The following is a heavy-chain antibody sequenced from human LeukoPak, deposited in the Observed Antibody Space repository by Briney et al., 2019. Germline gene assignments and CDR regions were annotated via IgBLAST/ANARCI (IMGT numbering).Heavy chain of an antibody. CDR1: GYTFTGYY. J-gene: IGHJ5*02. V-gene: IGHV1-2*02. CDR3: AIEMGYKVGEFGPFDP. D-gene: IGHD5-24*01. Sequence: GASVKVSCKASGYTFTGYYMHWVRQAPGQGLEWMGWINPNSGGTNYAQKFQGRVTMTRDTSISTAYMELSRLRSDDTAVYYCAIEMGYKVGEFGPFDPRGQGTLVTVSS. CDR2: INPNSGGT.